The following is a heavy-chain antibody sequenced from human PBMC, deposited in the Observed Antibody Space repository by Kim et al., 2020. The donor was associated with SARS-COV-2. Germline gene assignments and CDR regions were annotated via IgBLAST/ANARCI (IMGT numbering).Heavy chain of an antibody. Sequence: KFQVRVTITADESTSTAYMELSSLRSEDTAVYYCARAKSYYDSSGYSFNYWGQGTLVTVSS. D-gene: IGHD3-22*01. CDR3: ARAKSYYDSSGYSFNY. J-gene: IGHJ4*02. V-gene: IGHV1-69*01.